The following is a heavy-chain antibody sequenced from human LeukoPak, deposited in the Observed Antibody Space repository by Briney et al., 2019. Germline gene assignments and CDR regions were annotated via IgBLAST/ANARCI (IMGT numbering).Heavy chain of an antibody. CDR1: GFTFSSFP. D-gene: IGHD3-16*02. J-gene: IGHJ4*02. V-gene: IGHV3-23*01. CDR2: ISGNGGKT. CDR3: AKLYYDNVWGSYRYYFFDS. Sequence: PGGSLRLSCAASGFTFSSFPMNWVRQAPGKGLEWVSGISGNGGKTYYADSVKGRLTISRDNSKNTLYLQMNSLRVDDTAAYYCAKLYYDNVWGSYRYYFFDSWGQGTLVTVSS.